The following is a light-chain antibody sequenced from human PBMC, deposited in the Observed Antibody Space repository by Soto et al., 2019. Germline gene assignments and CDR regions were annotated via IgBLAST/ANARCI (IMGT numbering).Light chain of an antibody. CDR1: QSVRSN. CDR2: VAS. V-gene: IGKV3-15*01. CDR3: QQYNNWPLT. Sequence: EIVMTQSQATLSVSPGERATLSCRASQSVRSNLAWYQQKPGQTPRLLIYVASTRATGIPARFTGSGSGTEFTLTISSLQSEDFAIYYCQQYNNWPLTFGGGTKVEIK. J-gene: IGKJ4*01.